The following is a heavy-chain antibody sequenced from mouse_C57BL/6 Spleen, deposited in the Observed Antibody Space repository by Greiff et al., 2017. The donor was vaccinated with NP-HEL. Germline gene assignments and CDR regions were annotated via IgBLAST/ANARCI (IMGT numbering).Heavy chain of an antibody. D-gene: IGHD2-2*01. V-gene: IGHV3-6*01. CDR3: ARDGYDCPLVFFAY. CDR1: GYSITSGYY. CDR2: ISYDGSN. J-gene: IGHJ3*01. Sequence: EVQLVESGPGLVKPSQSLSLTCSVTGYSITSGYYWNWIRQFPGNKLEWMGYISYDGSNNYNPSLKNRISITRDTSKNQFFLKLNSVTTEDTATYYCARDGYDCPLVFFAYWGQGTLVTVSA.